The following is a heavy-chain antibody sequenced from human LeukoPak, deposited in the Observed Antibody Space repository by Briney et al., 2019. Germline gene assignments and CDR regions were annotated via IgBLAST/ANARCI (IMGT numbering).Heavy chain of an antibody. J-gene: IGHJ6*03. CDR1: GFTFSSYA. CDR3: ARGVKGYSGYDYYYYYYYMDV. V-gene: IGHV3-30*04. D-gene: IGHD5-12*01. Sequence: GRSLRLSCAASGFTFSSYAMHWVRQAPGKGLEWVAVISYDGSNKYYADSVKGRFTISRDNSKHTLYLQMNSLRAEDTAVYYCARGVKGYSGYDYYYYYYYMDVWGKGTTVTISS. CDR2: ISYDGSNK.